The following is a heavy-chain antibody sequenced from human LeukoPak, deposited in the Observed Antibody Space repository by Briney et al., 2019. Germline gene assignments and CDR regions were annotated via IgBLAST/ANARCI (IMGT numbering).Heavy chain of an antibody. CDR1: GFTVSSNE. D-gene: IGHD3-10*01. CDR3: AREGNSGSFTY. J-gene: IGHJ4*02. Sequence: GGSLRLSCAASGFTVSSNEMTWVRQAPGKGLEWVSIIYSAGSTYYADSVKGRFTISRDNSKNTLYLQMNSLRAEDTAVYYCAREGNSGSFTYWGQGTLVTVS. V-gene: IGHV3-66*01. CDR2: IYSAGST.